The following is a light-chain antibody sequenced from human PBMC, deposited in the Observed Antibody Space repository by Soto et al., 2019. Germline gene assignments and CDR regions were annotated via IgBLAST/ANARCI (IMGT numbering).Light chain of an antibody. J-gene: IGLJ1*01. CDR1: RSNIGAGYD. CDR3: QSYDSSLSGLV. V-gene: IGLV1-40*01. Sequence: QLVLTQPPSVSGAPGQRVTISCTGSRSNIGAGYDVHWYQQLPGTAPKLLIYGNSNRPSGVPDRFSGSKSGTSASLAITGLQAEDEADYYCQSYDSSLSGLVFGTGTKLTVL. CDR2: GNS.